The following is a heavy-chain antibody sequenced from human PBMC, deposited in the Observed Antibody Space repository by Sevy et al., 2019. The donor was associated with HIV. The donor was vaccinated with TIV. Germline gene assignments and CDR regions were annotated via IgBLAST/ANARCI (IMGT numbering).Heavy chain of an antibody. Sequence: SETLSLTCAVYGGSFSGYYWSWIRQPPGKGLEWIGEINHSGSTNYNPSLKSRVTISVDTSKNQFSLKLSSVTAADTAVHYCASRSIFGVIPGSFDYWGQGTLVTVSS. CDR1: GGSFSGYY. J-gene: IGHJ4*02. V-gene: IGHV4-34*01. CDR3: ASRSIFGVIPGSFDY. D-gene: IGHD3-3*01. CDR2: INHSGST.